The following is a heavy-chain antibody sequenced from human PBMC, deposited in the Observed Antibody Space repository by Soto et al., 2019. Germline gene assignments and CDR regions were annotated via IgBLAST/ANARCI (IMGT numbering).Heavy chain of an antibody. D-gene: IGHD1-26*01. Sequence: QVQLVQSGAEVKKPGASVKVSCKASGYTFSGYSLHWVRQAPGQRPEWTGWIDAASGNTKYSRRFRGRDSITSDTSASTAYMEMSGLRSEETAVYYCGRSVVGATGEILYNAMDVWGQGTTVTVSS. CDR3: GRSVVGATGEILYNAMDV. J-gene: IGHJ6*02. CDR1: GYTFSGYS. V-gene: IGHV1-3*01. CDR2: IDAASGNT.